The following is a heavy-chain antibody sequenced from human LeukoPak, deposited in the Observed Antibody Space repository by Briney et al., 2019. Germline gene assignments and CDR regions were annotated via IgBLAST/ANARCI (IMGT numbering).Heavy chain of an antibody. CDR1: GGSVSIYY. J-gene: IGHJ4*02. D-gene: IGHD3-10*01. CDR3: ARVGDGCFDY. Sequence: KPSETLSLTCTVSGGSVSIYYWSWIRQPPGKGLEWIGYISYSGSANNNPSLKSRVTISIDTSKNQFPLNLGSVTAADTAVYYCARVGDGCFDYWGQGTLVTVSS. CDR2: ISYSGSA. V-gene: IGHV4-59*02.